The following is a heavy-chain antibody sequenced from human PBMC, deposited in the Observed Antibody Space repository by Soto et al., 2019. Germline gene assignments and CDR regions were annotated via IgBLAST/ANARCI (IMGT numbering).Heavy chain of an antibody. CDR3: AKGTQDGARFCSTTSCLDRGYMVV. CDR2: ISGSDGGT. D-gene: IGHD2-2*01. V-gene: IGHV3-23*01. Sequence: GGSLRLSCAASGFTFSSFAMHWVRQAPGKGLEWVSAISGSDGGTYYADFVRGRFTISRDNSKNTLFLQMNSLRAEDTALYYCAKGTQDGARFCSTTSCLDRGYMVVWGKGTTVTVSS. CDR1: GFTFSSFA. J-gene: IGHJ6*03.